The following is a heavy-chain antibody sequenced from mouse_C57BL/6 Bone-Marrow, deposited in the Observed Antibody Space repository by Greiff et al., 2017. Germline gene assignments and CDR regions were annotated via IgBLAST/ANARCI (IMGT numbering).Heavy chain of an antibody. J-gene: IGHJ2*01. CDR3: ARGIYYDYQYYFDY. V-gene: IGHV1-85*01. Sequence: VQLQQSGPELVKPGASVKLSCKASGYTFTSYDINWVKQRPGQGLEWIGWIYTRDGSTKYNEKFKGKATLTVDTSSSTAYMELHSLTSEDSAVYFCARGIYYDYQYYFDYWGQGTTLTVSS. CDR1: GYTFTSYD. CDR2: IYTRDGST. D-gene: IGHD2-4*01.